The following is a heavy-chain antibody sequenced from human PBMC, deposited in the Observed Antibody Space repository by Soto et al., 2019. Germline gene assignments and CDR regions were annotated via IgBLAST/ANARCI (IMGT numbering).Heavy chain of an antibody. V-gene: IGHV4-59*01. CDR1: GGSISSYY. CDR2: IYYSGST. J-gene: IGHJ5*02. D-gene: IGHD2-15*01. CDR3: ARAMWVVAANWFDP. Sequence: SETLSLTYTVSGGSISSYYWSWIRQPPGKGLEWIGYIYYSGSTNYNPPLKSRVTISVDTSKNQFSLKLSSVTAADTAVYYCARAMWVVAANWFDPWGQGTLVTVSS.